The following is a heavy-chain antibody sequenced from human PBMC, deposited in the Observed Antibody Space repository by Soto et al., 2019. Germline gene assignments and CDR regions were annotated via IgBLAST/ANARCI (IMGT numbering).Heavy chain of an antibody. Sequence: QVQLQESGPGLVKPSQTLSLTCTVSGGSISSGGYYWSWIRQHPGKGLEWIGYIYYSGSTYYNPSLKSRVTISVDTSKNQFSLKLSSVTAADTAVYYCARRGIYCSSTSCPEFDYWGQGTLVTVSS. CDR3: ARRGIYCSSTSCPEFDY. D-gene: IGHD2-2*01. J-gene: IGHJ4*02. CDR2: IYYSGST. CDR1: GGSISSGGYY. V-gene: IGHV4-31*03.